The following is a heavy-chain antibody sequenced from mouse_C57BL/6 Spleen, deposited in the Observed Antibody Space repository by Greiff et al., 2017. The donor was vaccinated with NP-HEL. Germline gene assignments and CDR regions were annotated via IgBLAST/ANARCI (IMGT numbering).Heavy chain of an antibody. CDR3: ARRMDYYGSSYKGSHYFDY. D-gene: IGHD1-1*01. CDR2: IHPNSGST. Sequence: VQLQQSGAELVKPGASVKLSCKASGYTFTSYWMHWVKQRPGQGLEWIGMIHPNSGSTNYNEKFKSKATLTVDKSSSTAYMQLSSLTSEDSAVYYCARRMDYYGSSYKGSHYFDYWGQGTTLTVSS. CDR1: GYTFTSYW. V-gene: IGHV1-64*01. J-gene: IGHJ2*01.